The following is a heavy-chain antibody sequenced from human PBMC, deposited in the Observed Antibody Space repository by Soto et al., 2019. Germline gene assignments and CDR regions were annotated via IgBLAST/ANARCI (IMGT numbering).Heavy chain of an antibody. CDR3: ARESSYYDFWSGYYPYYYGMDV. Sequence: QVQLVESGGGVVQPGRSLRLSCAASGFTFSSYGMHWVRQAPGKGLEWVAVIWYDGSNKYYADSVKGRFTISRDNSKNTLYLQMHSLRAEDTAVYYCARESSYYDFWSGYYPYYYGMDVWGQGTTVTVSS. D-gene: IGHD3-3*01. V-gene: IGHV3-33*01. J-gene: IGHJ6*02. CDR1: GFTFSSYG. CDR2: IWYDGSNK.